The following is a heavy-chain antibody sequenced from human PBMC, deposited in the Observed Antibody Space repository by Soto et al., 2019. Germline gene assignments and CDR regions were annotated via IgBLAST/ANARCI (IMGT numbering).Heavy chain of an antibody. CDR2: IYYSGST. D-gene: IGHD2-15*01. J-gene: IGHJ3*02. Sequence: QVQLQESGPGLVKPSETMSLTCTVSGGSISSYYWSWIRQPPGKGLEWIGYIYYSGSTNYNPSLKSRVTISVDTSKNQFSLKLSSVTAADTAVYYCARDCSGGSCDHLDAFDIWGQGTMVTVSS. CDR3: ARDCSGGSCDHLDAFDI. V-gene: IGHV4-59*01. CDR1: GGSISSYY.